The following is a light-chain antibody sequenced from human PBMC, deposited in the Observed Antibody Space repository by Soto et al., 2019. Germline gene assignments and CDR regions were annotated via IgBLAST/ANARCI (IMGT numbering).Light chain of an antibody. Sequence: DIQMTQSPSSLSASVGDRVTITCRVSHSIISYLNWYQQKPGKAPNLLIYDASNLEIGVPSRFSGSGSGTHFTFTISSLQTEDIGTYYCQQYDILPITFGRGTRLEI. CDR2: DAS. V-gene: IGKV1-33*01. CDR3: QQYDILPIT. J-gene: IGKJ5*01. CDR1: HSIISY.